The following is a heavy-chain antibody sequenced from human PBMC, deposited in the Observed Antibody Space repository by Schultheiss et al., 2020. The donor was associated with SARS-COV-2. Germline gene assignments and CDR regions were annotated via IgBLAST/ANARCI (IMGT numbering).Heavy chain of an antibody. Sequence: SVKVSCKASGGTFSSYAISWVRHAPGQGLGWMGGIIPIFGIANYEQKFQGRVTITADKSTSTAYMELSSLRSEDTAVYYCARGATVTTRHYYYYGMDVWGQGTTVTVAS. CDR1: GGTFSSYA. CDR2: IIPIFGIA. V-gene: IGHV1-69*10. CDR3: ARGATVTTRHYYYYGMDV. J-gene: IGHJ6*02. D-gene: IGHD4-11*01.